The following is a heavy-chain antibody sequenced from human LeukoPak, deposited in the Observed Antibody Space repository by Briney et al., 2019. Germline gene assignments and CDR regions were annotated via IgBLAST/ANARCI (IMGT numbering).Heavy chain of an antibody. V-gene: IGHV1-2*02. CDR2: INPKNGGT. D-gene: IGHD3-10*01. J-gene: IGHJ4*02. CDR1: GNNIIDYY. CDR3: ARGVFN. Sequence: ASVRVSCKLSGNNIIDYYINWMRQAPGQGLEWMGWINPKNGGTKYAQTFQGRVTMTWDTSISTAYMELSRLTSDDTAVYYCARGVFNWGQGTLVTVSS.